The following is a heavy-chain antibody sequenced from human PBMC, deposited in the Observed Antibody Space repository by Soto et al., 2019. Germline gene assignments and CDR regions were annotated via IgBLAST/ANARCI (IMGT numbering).Heavy chain of an antibody. CDR2: INPTGGTT. CDR3: AREHDFWSGYSFDY. J-gene: IGHJ4*02. Sequence: ASVKVSCKASGYTFTGYYIHWVRQAPGQGLEWMGRINPTGGTTSNPRKFQGRVTMTRDTSTSIAYMELSSLTSEDTAVYYCAREHDFWSGYSFDYWGQGTPVTVSS. CDR1: GYTFTGYY. D-gene: IGHD3-3*01. V-gene: IGHV1-46*01.